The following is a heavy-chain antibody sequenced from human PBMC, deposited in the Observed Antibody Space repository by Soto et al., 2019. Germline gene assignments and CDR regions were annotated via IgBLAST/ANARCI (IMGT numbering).Heavy chain of an antibody. Sequence: ASVKVSCKASGYTFTSYGISWVRQAPGQGLEWMGWISAYNGNTNYAQKFQGRVTITADESTSTAYMELSSLRSEDTAVYYCAKNYYDSSGYLHYYYYGMDVWGQGTTVTVS. CDR2: ISAYNGNT. V-gene: IGHV1-18*01. CDR1: GYTFTSYG. J-gene: IGHJ6*02. CDR3: AKNYYDSSGYLHYYYYGMDV. D-gene: IGHD3-22*01.